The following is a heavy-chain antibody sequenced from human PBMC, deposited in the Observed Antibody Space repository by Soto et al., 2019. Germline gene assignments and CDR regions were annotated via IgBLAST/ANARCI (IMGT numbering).Heavy chain of an antibody. V-gene: IGHV3-48*02. D-gene: IGHD5-12*01. J-gene: IGHJ6*02. Sequence: EVQLVESGGGLVQPGGSLRLSCAASGFTFSSYSMNWVRQAPGKGLEWVSYISSSSSTIYYADSVKGRFTISRDNAKNSLYLQMNSLRDEDTAVYYCARDLGYSGYDFSYYYGMDVWGQGTTVTVS. CDR3: ARDLGYSGYDFSYYYGMDV. CDR2: ISSSSSTI. CDR1: GFTFSSYS.